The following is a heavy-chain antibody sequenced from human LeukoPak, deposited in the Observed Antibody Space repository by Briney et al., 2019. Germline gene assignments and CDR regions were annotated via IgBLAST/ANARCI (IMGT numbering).Heavy chain of an antibody. Sequence: ASVKVSCKASGYTVTTKDMHWVRQAPGQGLEWMGWRNPNSGDTKYAQKFQGRVTMTRDTSITTAYMELSRLRSDDTAVYYCATDQYTSSSGRFAPWGQGSLVTVSS. V-gene: IGHV1-2*02. CDR1: GYTVTTKD. D-gene: IGHD6-6*01. CDR3: ATDQYTSSSGRFAP. CDR2: RNPNSGDT. J-gene: IGHJ5*02.